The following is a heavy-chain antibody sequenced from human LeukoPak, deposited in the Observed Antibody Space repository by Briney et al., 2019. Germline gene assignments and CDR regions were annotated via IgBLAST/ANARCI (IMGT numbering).Heavy chain of an antibody. Sequence: ASVKVSCKASGYTFTGYYMHWVRQAPGQGLEWMGWINPNSGGTNYAQKFQGRVTMTRDTSISTAYMELSRLRSDDTAVYYCARDRDSSGYYSLFLDYWVQGTQVTVSS. D-gene: IGHD3-22*01. CDR1: GYTFTGYY. J-gene: IGHJ4*02. CDR2: INPNSGGT. V-gene: IGHV1-2*02. CDR3: ARDRDSSGYYSLFLDY.